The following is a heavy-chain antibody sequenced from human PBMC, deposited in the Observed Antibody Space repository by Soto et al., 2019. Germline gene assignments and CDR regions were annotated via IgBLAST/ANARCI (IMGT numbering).Heavy chain of an antibody. J-gene: IGHJ5*02. CDR1: GYTFTSYG. CDR3: ARDDYSTPDRWFDP. Sequence: GSSVKVSCKASGYTFTSYGISWVRQAPGQGLEWMGWISAYNGNTNYAQKLQGRVTMTTDTSTSTAYMELRSLRSDDTAVYYCARDDYSTPDRWFDPWGQGTLVTVSS. V-gene: IGHV1-18*04. CDR2: ISAYNGNT. D-gene: IGHD4-4*01.